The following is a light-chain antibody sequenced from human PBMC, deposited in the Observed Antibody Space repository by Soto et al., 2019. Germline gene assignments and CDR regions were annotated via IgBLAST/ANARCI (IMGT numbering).Light chain of an antibody. V-gene: IGKV3-20*01. J-gene: IGKJ1*01. Sequence: EIVLTQSPGTLSLSPGERATLSCRASQSVSSSYLAWYQQKPGQAPRLLIYGASSRATGLPDRFSGSGSGTDFTLTISRLEPEDFAVYYCQQYGSSHLAFGQGTKVEIK. CDR2: GAS. CDR1: QSVSSSY. CDR3: QQYGSSHLA.